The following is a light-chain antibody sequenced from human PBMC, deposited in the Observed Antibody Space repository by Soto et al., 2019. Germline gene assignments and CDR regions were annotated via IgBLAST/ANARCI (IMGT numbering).Light chain of an antibody. Sequence: DIPMTQSPSSLSASVGARVSITCQASQDIRNYLSWFQQKPGRAPQLLIYGASNLETGVPSRFRGSGYGTDFTFTISSLQPEDIATYYCQHYDNLPPFTFGPGTKVDIK. CDR1: QDIRNY. CDR2: GAS. V-gene: IGKV1-33*01. J-gene: IGKJ3*01. CDR3: QHYDNLPPFT.